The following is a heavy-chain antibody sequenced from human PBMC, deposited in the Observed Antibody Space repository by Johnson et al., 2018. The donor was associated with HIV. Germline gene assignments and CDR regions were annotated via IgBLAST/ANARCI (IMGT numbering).Heavy chain of an antibody. CDR3: ERDSDQDSSGWYEQLGAFDI. CDR2: ISYDGSNK. CDR1: GFTFSSYA. J-gene: IGHJ3*02. V-gene: IGHV3-30*04. Sequence: QVQLVESGGGVVQPGRSLRLSCAASGFTFSSYAMHWVRQAPGKGLEWVAVISYDGSNKYYADSVKGRFTLSRDNSKNTLYLQMNSQRGEDTAVYYCERDSDQDSSGWYEQLGAFDIWGQGTMVTGSS. D-gene: IGHD6-19*01.